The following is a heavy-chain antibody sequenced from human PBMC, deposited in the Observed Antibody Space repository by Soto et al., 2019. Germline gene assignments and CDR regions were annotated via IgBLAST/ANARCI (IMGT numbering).Heavy chain of an antibody. CDR2: ISYDGSNK. Sequence: PVGSLRLSCAASGFTFSSYAMHWVRQAPGKGLEWVAVISYDGSNKYYADSVKGRFTISRDNSKNTLYLQMNSLRAEDTAVYYCARDQEAVAGTEYYYYYYGMDVWGQGTTVTVSS. V-gene: IGHV3-30-3*01. CDR1: GFTFSSYA. J-gene: IGHJ6*02. CDR3: ARDQEAVAGTEYYYYYYGMDV. D-gene: IGHD6-19*01.